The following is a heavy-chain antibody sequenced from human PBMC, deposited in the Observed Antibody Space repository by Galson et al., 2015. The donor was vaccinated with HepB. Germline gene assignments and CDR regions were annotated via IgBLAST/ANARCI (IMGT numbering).Heavy chain of an antibody. Sequence: LSLTCAVYGGSFSGYYWSWIRQPPGKGLEWIGEINHSGSTNYNPSLKSRVTISVDTSKNQFSLKLSSVTAADTAVYYCARAGYSSSSFDYWGQGTLVTVSS. CDR1: GGSFSGYY. V-gene: IGHV4-34*01. J-gene: IGHJ4*02. CDR2: INHSGST. D-gene: IGHD6-13*01. CDR3: ARAGYSSSSFDY.